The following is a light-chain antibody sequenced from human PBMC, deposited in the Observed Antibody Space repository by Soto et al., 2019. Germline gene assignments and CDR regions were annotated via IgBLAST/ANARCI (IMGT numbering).Light chain of an antibody. CDR2: AAS. V-gene: IGKV1-39*01. CDR3: QQRYTTPLT. CDR1: RSIANS. Sequence: DIQMPQSPSSLSASVGDRVAITCRASRSIANSLNWYQRKPGKAPNLLIYAASNLQSGVPSRFSGSGSGTDFTLTISSLQPEEFATYYCQQRYTTPLTFGGGTKVDIK. J-gene: IGKJ4*01.